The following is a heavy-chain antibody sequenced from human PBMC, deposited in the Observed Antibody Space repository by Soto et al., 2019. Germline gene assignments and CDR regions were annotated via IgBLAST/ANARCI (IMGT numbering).Heavy chain of an antibody. CDR1: GVSISSDYYY. Sequence: SETLSLTCTVSGVSISSDYYYWTWIRQPPGKGLEWIGYISHSGSTFYNPSLTGRVTMSVDTSKNQFSLKLSSVTAADTAVYYCARLVSGGSYGSAPGPSHVQDWSQGTLVTVSS. V-gene: IGHV4-30-4*01. CDR3: ARLVSGGSYGSAPGPSHVQD. D-gene: IGHD3-10*01. J-gene: IGHJ4*02. CDR2: ISHSGST.